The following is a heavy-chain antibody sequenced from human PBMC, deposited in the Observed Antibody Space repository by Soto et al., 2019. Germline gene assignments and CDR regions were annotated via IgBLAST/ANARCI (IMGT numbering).Heavy chain of an antibody. V-gene: IGHV3-48*02. Sequence: GGSLRLSCAASGFTFSAYSMNWVRQAPGKGLEWLSYISSSSSAVYYADSVKGRFTISRDNAQNSLYLQMNSLRDEDTAVYYCARAYGLTVTTPGYWGQGTLVTVSS. CDR3: ARAYGLTVTTPGY. J-gene: IGHJ4*02. CDR1: GFTFSAYS. CDR2: ISSSSSAV. D-gene: IGHD4-17*01.